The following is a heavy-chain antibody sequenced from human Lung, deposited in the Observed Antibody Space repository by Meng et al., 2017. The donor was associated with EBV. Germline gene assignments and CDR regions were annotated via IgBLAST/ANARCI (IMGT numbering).Heavy chain of an antibody. J-gene: IGHJ4*02. D-gene: IGHD6-19*01. CDR3: AREPSTNRGRYAYFDY. CDR1: GYTFTHHG. CDR2: ISCYNADT. Sequence: RHVQTGVEVYKPGASLHASCKASGYTFTHHGISWIRQPPGTGLAWMGLISCYNADTNNAQKLQDRVTMTTDTSTNTPYMDLRGLISDDTAVYYCAREPSTNRGRYAYFDYSGQGTLVTVSS. V-gene: IGHV1-18*01.